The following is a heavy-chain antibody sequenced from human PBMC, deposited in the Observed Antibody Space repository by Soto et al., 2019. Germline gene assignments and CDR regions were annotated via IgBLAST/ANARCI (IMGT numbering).Heavy chain of an antibody. Sequence: EVQLLESGGGLVQPGGSLRLSCAASGFIFSNYGMSWVRQAPGKGLEWVSAISGSGDNTYYADSVKGRFIISRDNSNNPLYLQMNSLRAEDTAVYYCAKIELRFLDPIDPWGQGTLVTVSS. J-gene: IGHJ5*02. CDR3: AKIELRFLDPIDP. D-gene: IGHD3-3*01. V-gene: IGHV3-23*01. CDR1: GFIFSNYG. CDR2: ISGSGDNT.